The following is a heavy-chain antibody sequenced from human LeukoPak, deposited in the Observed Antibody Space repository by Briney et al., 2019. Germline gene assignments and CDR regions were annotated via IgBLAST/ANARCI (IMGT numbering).Heavy chain of an antibody. J-gene: IGHJ4*02. CDR1: GYSFTSYW. Sequence: GESLKISCKGSGYSFTSYWIGWVRQMPGKGLEWMGIIYPGDSDTRYSPSFQGQVTISADKSISTAYMELSSLRSEDTAVYYCARAGGYYDSSGAPGYWGQGTLVTVSS. V-gene: IGHV5-51*01. CDR2: IYPGDSDT. CDR3: ARAGGYYDSSGAPGY. D-gene: IGHD3-22*01.